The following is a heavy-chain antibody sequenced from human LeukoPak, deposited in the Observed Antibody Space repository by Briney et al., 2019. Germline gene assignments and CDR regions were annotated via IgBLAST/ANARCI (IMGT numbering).Heavy chain of an antibody. J-gene: IGHJ4*02. Sequence: KPSETLSLTCTVSGYSISSGYYWGWIRQPPGKGLEWIGSSYHNGGTYYNPSLKSRVTISLDTSKNQFSLKLSSVTAADTAVYYCARLGGSYFNFDYWGQGTLVTVSS. CDR1: GYSISSGYY. CDR3: ARLGGSYFNFDY. V-gene: IGHV4-38-2*02. CDR2: SYHNGGT. D-gene: IGHD1-26*01.